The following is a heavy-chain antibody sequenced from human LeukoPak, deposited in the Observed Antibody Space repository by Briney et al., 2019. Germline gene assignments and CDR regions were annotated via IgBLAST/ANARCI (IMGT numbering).Heavy chain of an antibody. CDR2: ISYSGST. V-gene: IGHV4-59*01. CDR3: ARGVGYSGYDLDY. J-gene: IGHJ4*02. Sequence: PSETLSLTCTVSGGSISSYYWSWIRQPPGKGLEWIGYISYSGSTNYNPSLKSRVTISVDTSKNQFSLKLSSVTAADTAVYYCARGVGYSGYDLDYWGQGTLVTVSS. D-gene: IGHD5-12*01. CDR1: GGSISSYY.